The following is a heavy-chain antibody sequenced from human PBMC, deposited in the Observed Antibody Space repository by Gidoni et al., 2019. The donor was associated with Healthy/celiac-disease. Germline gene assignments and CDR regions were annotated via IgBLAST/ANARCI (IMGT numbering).Heavy chain of an antibody. J-gene: IGHJ4*02. V-gene: IGHV4-31*03. D-gene: IGHD5-18*01. CDR3: ARRGYSYGNFDY. Sequence: QVQLQESGPGLVKPSQTLSLTCPVSGGSISSGGYYWSWIRQHPGKGLEWIGYIYYSGSTYYNPSLKSRVTISVDTSKNQFSLKLSSVTAADTAVYYCARRGYSYGNFDYWGQGTLVTVSS. CDR1: GGSISSGGYY. CDR2: IYYSGST.